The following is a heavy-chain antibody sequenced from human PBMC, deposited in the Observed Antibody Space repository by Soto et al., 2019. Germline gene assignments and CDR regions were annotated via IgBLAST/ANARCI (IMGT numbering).Heavy chain of an antibody. CDR3: ARDQRYFDWLPYY. CDR2: ISYDGSNK. CDR1: GFTFSSYA. D-gene: IGHD3-9*01. Sequence: LRLSCAASGFTFSSYAMHWVRQAPGKGLEWVAVISYDGSNKYYADSVKGRFTISRDNSKNTLYLQMNSLRAEDTAVYYCARDQRYFDWLPYYWGQGTLVTVSS. V-gene: IGHV3-30-3*01. J-gene: IGHJ4*02.